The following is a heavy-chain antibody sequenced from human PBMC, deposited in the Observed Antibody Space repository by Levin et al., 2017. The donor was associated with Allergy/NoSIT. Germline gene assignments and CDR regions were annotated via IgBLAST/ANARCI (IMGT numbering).Heavy chain of an antibody. CDR2: ISPFNGHT. D-gene: IGHD3-3*01. CDR1: GYTFKSYG. J-gene: IGHJ4*02. CDR3: ARGDPWRTGGRDFDY. V-gene: IGHV1-18*01. Sequence: ASVKVSCKASGYTFKSYGIYWVRQAPGQGLEWVGWISPFNGHTDYGKRLQDRVTMTTDTSTNTAYMELRSLGSDDTAVYFCARGDPWRTGGRDFDYWGQGTLVTVSS.